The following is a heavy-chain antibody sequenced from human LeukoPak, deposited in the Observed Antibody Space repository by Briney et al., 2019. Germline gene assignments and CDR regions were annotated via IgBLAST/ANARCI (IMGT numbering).Heavy chain of an antibody. CDR3: VRNMVRGIVYFDS. D-gene: IGHD3-10*01. V-gene: IGHV3-74*01. Sequence: SGGSLRLSCAASGFTFSDYWMHWVRHTPGKGLVWVSRISYDGGGTNYAESVKGRFTISRDNAKNTLYLQMNGLRVEDTAVYYCVRNMVRGIVYFDSWGQGALVTVSS. J-gene: IGHJ4*02. CDR2: ISYDGGGT. CDR1: GFTFSDYW.